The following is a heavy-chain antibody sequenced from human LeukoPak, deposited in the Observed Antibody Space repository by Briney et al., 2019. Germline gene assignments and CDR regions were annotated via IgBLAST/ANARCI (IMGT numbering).Heavy chain of an antibody. CDR2: IWYDGSNK. D-gene: IGHD2-21*01. V-gene: IGHV3-33*01. Sequence: PGRSLRLSRAASGFTFSSYGMHWVRQAPGKGLEWVAVIWYDGSNKYYADSVKGRFTISRDNSKNTLYLQMNSLRAEDTAVYYCARDRAGVYYYYGMDVWGQGTTVTVSS. J-gene: IGHJ6*02. CDR1: GFTFSSYG. CDR3: ARDRAGVYYYYGMDV.